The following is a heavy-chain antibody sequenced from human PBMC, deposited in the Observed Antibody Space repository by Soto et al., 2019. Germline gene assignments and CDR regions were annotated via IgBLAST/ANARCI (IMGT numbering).Heavy chain of an antibody. D-gene: IGHD3-10*01. V-gene: IGHV4-61*01. CDR2: IYYSGST. Sequence: PSETLSLTCTVSGGSVSSGSYYWSWIRQPPGKGLEWIGYIYYSGSTNYNPSLKSRVTISVDTSKNQFSLKLSSVAAADTAVYYCASSITMVRELNWFDPWGQGTLVTVSS. J-gene: IGHJ5*02. CDR3: ASSITMVRELNWFDP. CDR1: GGSVSSGSYY.